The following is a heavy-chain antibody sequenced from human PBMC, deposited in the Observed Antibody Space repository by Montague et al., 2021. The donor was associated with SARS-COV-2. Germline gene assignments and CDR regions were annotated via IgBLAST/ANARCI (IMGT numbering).Heavy chain of an antibody. D-gene: IGHD3-10*01. CDR3: TRGRPASSYYYYDMDV. V-gene: IGHV3-30*01. J-gene: IGHJ6*02. CDR2: ISSDGGKK. Sequence: SLRLSCAASGFTFGSFPIHWVRQAPGKGLQWVTVISSDGGKKYYADSVRGRFTVSRDNSGNTLYLQLNSLRPDDTAVYFCTRGRPASSYYYYDMDVWGQGTTVTVS. CDR1: GFTFGSFP.